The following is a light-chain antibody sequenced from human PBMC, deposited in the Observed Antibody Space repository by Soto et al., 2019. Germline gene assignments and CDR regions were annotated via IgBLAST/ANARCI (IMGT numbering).Light chain of an antibody. J-gene: IGLJ2*01. Sequence: QSALTQPPSASGSPGQSVTISCTGTSSDVGGYNYVSWHQHHPGKAPKVIIYEVTKRPSGVPDRFSGSKSGNTASLTVSGPQAADESDYFCCSFAGGGNPVVLGGGTKLTVL. CDR3: CSFAGGGNPVV. CDR2: EVT. CDR1: SSDVGGYNY. V-gene: IGLV2-8*01.